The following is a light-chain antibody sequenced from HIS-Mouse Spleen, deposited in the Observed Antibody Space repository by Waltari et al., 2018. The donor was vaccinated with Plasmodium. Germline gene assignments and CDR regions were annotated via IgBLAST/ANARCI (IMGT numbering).Light chain of an antibody. V-gene: IGLV2-11*02. Sequence: QSALTQPRSVSGSPGQSVTISCTGTSSDVGVSNYVSWYQQHPGKAPKLMIYDVSKRPSGVPDRFSGSKSGNTASLTISGLQAEDEADYYCCSYAGSYTFDVFGTGTKVTVL. CDR3: CSYAGSYTFDV. J-gene: IGLJ1*01. CDR2: DVS. CDR1: SSDVGVSNY.